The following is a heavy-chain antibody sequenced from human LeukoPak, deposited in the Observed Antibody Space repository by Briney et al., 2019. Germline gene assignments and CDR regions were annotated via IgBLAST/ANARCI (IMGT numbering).Heavy chain of an antibody. CDR2: INYDGREK. Sequence: GGSLRLSCAASGFGFSSFWMSWVRQAPGKGLECVANINYDGREKFYVDSVKGRFTISRDNAKNSLYLQMDSLRAEDTAVYYCASSPYRRRYFHYWGPGTLVTVSS. D-gene: IGHD3-9*01. CDR1: GFGFSSFW. CDR3: ASSPYRRRYFHY. J-gene: IGHJ4*02. V-gene: IGHV3-7*03.